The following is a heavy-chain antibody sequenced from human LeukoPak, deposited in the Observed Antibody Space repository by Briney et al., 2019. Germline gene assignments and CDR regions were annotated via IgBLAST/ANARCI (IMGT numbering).Heavy chain of an antibody. CDR3: ARASGGYRSFDY. Sequence: PSETLSLTCTVSGGSISSYYWSWIRQPPGKGLEWIGYIYYSGSTNYNPSLKTRVTISVDTSKNQLYLKLSSVTAAGTAVYYCARASGGYRSFDYWGQGTLVTVSS. V-gene: IGHV4-59*01. CDR2: IYYSGST. D-gene: IGHD1-26*01. J-gene: IGHJ4*02. CDR1: GGSISSYY.